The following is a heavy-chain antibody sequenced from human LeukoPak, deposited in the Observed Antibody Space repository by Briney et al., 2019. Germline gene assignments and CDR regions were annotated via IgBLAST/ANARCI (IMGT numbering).Heavy chain of an antibody. J-gene: IGHJ5*02. CDR1: GFTFSNAW. CDR3: AKGCAINGWYWFDP. CDR2: IKTKTDGGTT. D-gene: IGHD6-19*01. Sequence: GGSLRLSCAASGFTFSNAWMSWVRQAPGKGLEWVGRIKTKTDGGTTDYAAPVKGRFTISRDDSKNTLYLLMNSLRAEDTALYYCAKGCAINGWYWFDPWGPGTPVTVSS. V-gene: IGHV3-15*01.